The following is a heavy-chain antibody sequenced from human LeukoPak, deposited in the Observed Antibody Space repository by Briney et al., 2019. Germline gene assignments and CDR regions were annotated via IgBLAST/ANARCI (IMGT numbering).Heavy chain of an antibody. CDR1: GFTFSRNA. CDR3: AKDGPYSSNLGAFDV. CDR2: VSGTGSNT. Sequence: AGGSLRLSCTASGFTFSRNAMSWVRQAPGKGLEWVSAVSGTGSNTYYADSLKGRFIISRDNSKSTLYLQMNSLRVEDTAVYYCAKDGPYSSNLGAFDVWGQGTMVIVSS. J-gene: IGHJ3*01. V-gene: IGHV3-23*01. D-gene: IGHD6-13*01.